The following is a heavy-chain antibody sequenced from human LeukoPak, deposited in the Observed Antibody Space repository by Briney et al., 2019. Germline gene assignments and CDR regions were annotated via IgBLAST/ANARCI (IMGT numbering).Heavy chain of an antibody. V-gene: IGHV4-59*01. CDR3: ARDKGEYYDSSGYLDY. Sequence: SETLSLTCTVSGGSISNYYWSWIRQPPGKGLEWIGYIHYSGSTNCNPALKSRVTISVDTSKNQFSLKLSSVTAADTAVYYCARDKGEYYDSSGYLDYWGQGTLVTVSS. CDR2: IHYSGST. CDR1: GGSISNYY. J-gene: IGHJ4*02. D-gene: IGHD3-22*01.